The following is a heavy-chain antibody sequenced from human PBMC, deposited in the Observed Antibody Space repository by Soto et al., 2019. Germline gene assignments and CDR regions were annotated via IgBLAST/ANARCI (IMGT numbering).Heavy chain of an antibody. J-gene: IGHJ5*02. V-gene: IGHV4-59*01. Sequence: SETLSLSCTVSGGSISRYNWNWIRQPPGKGLEWIGYIYYSGSTNYNPSLKSRVTISVDTSKNQFSLKLSSVTAADTAVYYCARDPGSRTYYGCFDPWGQGTLVTVS. CDR2: IYYSGST. D-gene: IGHD3-10*01. CDR3: ARDPGSRTYYGCFDP. CDR1: GGSISRYN.